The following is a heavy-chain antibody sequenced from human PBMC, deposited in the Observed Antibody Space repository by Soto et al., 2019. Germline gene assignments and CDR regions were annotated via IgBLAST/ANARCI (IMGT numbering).Heavy chain of an antibody. Sequence: VQLLESWGGLVQPGGSLRLSCAASGFTFSSYAMSWVRQAPGKGLEWVSAISGSGGSTYYADAVKGRFTISRDNSKNPLSLQRNSLRAEDTALYYCAKELDGGYVSFDYCGQGTLVTASS. J-gene: IGHJ4*02. CDR2: ISGSGGST. D-gene: IGHD2-15*01. V-gene: IGHV3-23*01. CDR1: GFTFSSYA. CDR3: AKELDGGYVSFDY.